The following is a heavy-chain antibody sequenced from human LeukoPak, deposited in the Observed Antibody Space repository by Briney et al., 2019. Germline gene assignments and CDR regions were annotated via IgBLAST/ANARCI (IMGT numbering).Heavy chain of an antibody. V-gene: IGHV4-34*01. Sequence: SETLSLTCAVYGGTFSDYYWSWIRQSPGRGLEWIGEINHSGSSNYNPSLKSRVNISIDTSKNQFSLRLSSVTAADTAVYYCARGLEQWLLRGYFDYWGQGTLVTVSS. D-gene: IGHD6-19*01. CDR1: GGTFSDYY. J-gene: IGHJ4*02. CDR3: ARGLEQWLLRGYFDY. CDR2: INHSGSS.